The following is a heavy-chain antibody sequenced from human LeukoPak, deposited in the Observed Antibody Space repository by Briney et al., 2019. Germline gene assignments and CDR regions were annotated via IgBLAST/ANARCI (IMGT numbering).Heavy chain of an antibody. CDR1: GGSFSGYY. J-gene: IGHJ5*02. CDR3: ASNPGNWSYP. Sequence: SETLPLTCAVYGGSFSGYYWSWIRQPPGKGLEWIGEINHSGSTNYNPSLKSRVTISVDTSKNQFSLKLSSVTAADTAVYYCASNPGNWSYPWGQGTLVTVSS. CDR2: INHSGST. D-gene: IGHD1-14*01. V-gene: IGHV4-34*01.